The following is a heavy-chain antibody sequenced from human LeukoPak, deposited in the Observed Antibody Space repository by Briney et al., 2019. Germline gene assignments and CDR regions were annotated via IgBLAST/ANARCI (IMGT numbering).Heavy chain of an antibody. D-gene: IGHD2-2*02. CDR2: ISYDGNNK. CDR1: GFTFSSYS. Sequence: GGSLRLSCSASGFTFSSYSMHWVRQAPGKGLEWVAVISYDGNNKYDADSVRGRFTISRDNSKNTLYLQMNSLRAEDTAVYYCARLPGYCSSNSCYKMTIPFDYWGQGTLVTVSS. V-gene: IGHV3-30-3*01. CDR3: ARLPGYCSSNSCYKMTIPFDY. J-gene: IGHJ4*02.